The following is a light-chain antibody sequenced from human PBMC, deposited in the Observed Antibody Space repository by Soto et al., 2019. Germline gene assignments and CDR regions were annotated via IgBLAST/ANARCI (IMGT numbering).Light chain of an antibody. CDR3: QQRTNWPPVT. Sequence: EIVLTQSPATLSLSPGERATLSCRASQSVSAYVAWYQQKPGQAPRLLIYDTSNRATGVPARFSGSGSGTDFSLTISRLEPEDFAVYYCQQRTNWPPVTFGQGTRLEI. J-gene: IGKJ5*01. CDR1: QSVSAY. V-gene: IGKV3-11*01. CDR2: DTS.